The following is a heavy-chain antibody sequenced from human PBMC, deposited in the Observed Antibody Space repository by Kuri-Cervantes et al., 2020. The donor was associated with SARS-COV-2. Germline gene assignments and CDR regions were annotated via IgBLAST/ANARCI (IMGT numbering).Heavy chain of an antibody. J-gene: IGHJ6*03. CDR1: GGSFSGYY. V-gene: IGHV4-34*01. Sequence: ESLKISCAVYGGSFSGYYWSWMRQSPGKELEWIGEINHSGSTNYNPSLKSRVTISLDMSKNQFSLKVSSVTAADTAVYYCARGEGNYYYYMDVWGEGTTVTVSS. CDR2: INHSGST. CDR3: ARGEGNYYYYMDV.